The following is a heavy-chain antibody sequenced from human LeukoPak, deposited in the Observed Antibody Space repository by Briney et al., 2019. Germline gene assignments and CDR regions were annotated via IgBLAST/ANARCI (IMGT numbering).Heavy chain of an antibody. CDR1: GYTLTELS. V-gene: IGHV1-24*01. J-gene: IGHJ3*02. D-gene: IGHD6-13*01. Sequence: VASVKVSCKVSGYTLTELSMHWVRQAPGKGFEWMGGFDPEDGETIYAQKFQGRVTMTEDTSTDTAYMELSSLRSEDTAVYCCATEGPLAAAGTLHAFDIWGQGTMVTVSS. CDR2: FDPEDGET. CDR3: ATEGPLAAAGTLHAFDI.